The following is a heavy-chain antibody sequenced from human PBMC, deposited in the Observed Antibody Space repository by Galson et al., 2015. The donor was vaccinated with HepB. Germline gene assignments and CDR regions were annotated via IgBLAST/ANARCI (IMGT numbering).Heavy chain of an antibody. J-gene: IGHJ4*02. CDR2: IWHSGRNI. D-gene: IGHD5-24*01. Sequence: SLRLSCAASGFTLGSHGMHWVRQAPGKGLEWVAVIWHSGRNIYYADSVKGRFTVSRDNSRSTVSLHMNSLRAEDTAVYYCARIVDGYDDFWGQGTLVIVTS. V-gene: IGHV3-33*01. CDR3: ARIVDGYDDF. CDR1: GFTLGSHG.